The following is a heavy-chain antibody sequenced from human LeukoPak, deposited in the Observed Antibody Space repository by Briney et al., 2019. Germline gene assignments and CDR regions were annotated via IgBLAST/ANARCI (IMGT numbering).Heavy chain of an antibody. Sequence: PSETLSLTCTVSGGSISSSSYYWGWIRQPPGKGLEWIGSIYYSGSTYYNPSLKSRVTISVDTSKNQFSLKLSSVTAADTAVYYCARAARIAAAGTPWFDPWGQGTLVTVSS. CDR2: IYYSGST. V-gene: IGHV4-39*07. CDR3: ARAARIAAAGTPWFDP. J-gene: IGHJ5*02. D-gene: IGHD6-13*01. CDR1: GGSISSSSYY.